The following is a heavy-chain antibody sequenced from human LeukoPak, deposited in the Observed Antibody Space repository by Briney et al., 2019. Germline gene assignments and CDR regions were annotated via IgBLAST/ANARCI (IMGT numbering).Heavy chain of an antibody. CDR2: FDPEDGET. D-gene: IGHD3-16*01. CDR1: GYTLTELS. CDR3: ATTDYDYGDY. V-gene: IGHV1-24*01. J-gene: IGHJ4*02. Sequence: ASVKVSCKVSGYTLTELSMHWVRQAPGKGLEWMGGFDPEDGETIYAQTFKGRVTMTEDTSTDTAYMQLSSLRSEDTAVYYCATTDYDYGDYWGQGTLVTVSS.